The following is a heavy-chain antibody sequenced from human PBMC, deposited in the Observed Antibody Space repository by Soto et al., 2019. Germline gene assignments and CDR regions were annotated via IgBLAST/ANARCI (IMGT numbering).Heavy chain of an antibody. V-gene: IGHV5-51*01. D-gene: IGHD6-13*01. CDR1: GYSFTSYW. Sequence: GESLKISCKGSGYSFTSYWIGWVRKMPGKGLEWMGIIYPGDSDTRYSPSFQGQVTISADKSISTAYLQWSSLKASDTAMYYCARLAGSSSWTGRWAENGMDVWGQGTTVTVSS. CDR3: ARLAGSSSWTGRWAENGMDV. CDR2: IYPGDSDT. J-gene: IGHJ6*02.